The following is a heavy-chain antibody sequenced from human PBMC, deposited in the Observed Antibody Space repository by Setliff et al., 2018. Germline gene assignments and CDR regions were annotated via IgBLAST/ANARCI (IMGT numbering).Heavy chain of an antibody. CDR3: ARDPPDSGWSFDY. D-gene: IGHD6-19*01. V-gene: IGHV4-61*09. CDR2: IYGTGST. J-gene: IGHJ4*02. Sequence: SETLSLTCNVSGGSIRSGTYYWSWIRQPAERGLEWIGHIYGTGSTSYNPSLKSRVTIPVDTPKNTVFLQMSALRAEDTALYYCARDPPDSGWSFDYWGQGALVTVSS. CDR1: GGSIRSGTYY.